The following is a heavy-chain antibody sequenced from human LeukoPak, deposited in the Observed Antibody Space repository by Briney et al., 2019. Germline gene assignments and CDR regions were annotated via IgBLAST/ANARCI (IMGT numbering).Heavy chain of an antibody. J-gene: IGHJ5*02. CDR2: INIGGTNT. CDR1: GFTFNDYY. V-gene: IGHV3-11*01. CDR3: ATDGAGFDT. Sequence: PGGSLRLSCASSGFTFNDYYMSWIRQAPGKGLEWLSYINIGGTNTHYADSVKGRFTISRDNAKKSLYLEMNNLRAEDTSVYYCATDGAGFDTWGQGVLVTVSS.